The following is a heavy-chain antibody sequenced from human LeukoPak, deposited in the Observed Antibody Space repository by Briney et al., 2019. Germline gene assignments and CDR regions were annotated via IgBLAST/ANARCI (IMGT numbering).Heavy chain of an antibody. Sequence: SETLSLTCTVSGYSISSGYYWGWIRQPPGKGLEWIGYIYYSGSTYYNPSLKSRVTISVDTSKNQFSLKLSSVTAADTAVYYCARDSTGYNHLDYWGQGTLVTVSS. J-gene: IGHJ4*02. CDR3: ARDSTGYNHLDY. D-gene: IGHD5-24*01. CDR1: GYSISSGYY. V-gene: IGHV4-30-4*08. CDR2: IYYSGST.